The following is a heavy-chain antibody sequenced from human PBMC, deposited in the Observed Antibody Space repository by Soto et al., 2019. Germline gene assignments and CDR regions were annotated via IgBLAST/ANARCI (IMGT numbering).Heavy chain of an antibody. CDR3: ATDREPWLDKFDY. J-gene: IGHJ4*02. D-gene: IGHD6-19*01. CDR1: GFTFSSYA. CDR2: ISGSGGST. V-gene: IGHV3-23*01. Sequence: GGSLRLSRAASGFTFSSYAMSWVRQAPGKGLEWVSAISGSGGSTYYADSVKGRFTISRDNSKNTLYLQMNSLRAEDTAVYYCATDREPWLDKFDYWGQGTLVTVSS.